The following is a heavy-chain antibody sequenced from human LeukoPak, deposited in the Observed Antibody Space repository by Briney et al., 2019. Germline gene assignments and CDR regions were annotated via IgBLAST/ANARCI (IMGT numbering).Heavy chain of an antibody. J-gene: IGHJ4*02. CDR3: AGLSYFYDSSGYHLDC. Sequence: LETLSLTCTVSGGSISSSSYYWGWIRQPPGKRLAWTGSIYYSGTTYYNPSLKSRVTISVDTSKNQLYLNLSTLTAADTAVYYRAGLSYFYDSSGYHLDCWGQGSKVTVCS. CDR1: GGSISSSSYY. D-gene: IGHD3-22*01. V-gene: IGHV4-39*01. CDR2: IYYSGTT.